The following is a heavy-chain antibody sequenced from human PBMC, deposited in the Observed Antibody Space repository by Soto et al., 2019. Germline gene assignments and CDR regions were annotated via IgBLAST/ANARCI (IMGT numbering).Heavy chain of an antibody. CDR3: AAGGGLPRYY. V-gene: IGHV4-30-2*01. CDR2: IYHSGST. D-gene: IGHD5-12*01. J-gene: IGHJ4*02. Sequence: QLQLQESGSGLVKPSQTLSLTCAVSGGSISSGGYSWSWIRQQPGKGLEWIGYIYHSGSTYYNPSLRSRVTISVDRSKNQFSLKLSSVTDADTAVYYCAAGGGLPRYYWGKGTLVTVSS. CDR1: GGSISSGGYS.